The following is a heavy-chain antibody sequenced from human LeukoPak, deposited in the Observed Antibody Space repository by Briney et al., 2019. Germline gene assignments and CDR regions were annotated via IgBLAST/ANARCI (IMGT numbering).Heavy chain of an antibody. J-gene: IGHJ4*02. CDR3: AKDSSRGGPLPDY. Sequence: GGSLSPSWAPPGSTLSGKAFNWVPRVPAKGLEGLAVISHDGSNKYYADSVKGRFTISRDNSKNTLYLQMDSLRAEDTAVYYCAKDSSRGGPLPDYWGQGTLVTVSS. CDR1: GSTLSGKA. D-gene: IGHD2-2*01. V-gene: IGHV3-30*18. CDR2: ISHDGSNK.